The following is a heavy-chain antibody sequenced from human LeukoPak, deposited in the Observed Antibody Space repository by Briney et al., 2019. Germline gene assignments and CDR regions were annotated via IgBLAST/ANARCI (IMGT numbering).Heavy chain of an antibody. Sequence: SGGSLRLSCAASGYPFSSFSMNWVRQAPGKGLEWVSYISSTSSTIYYADSVKGRFTISRDNSKNTLYLQMNSLRAEDTAIYYCAKGLRGNGGFDYWGQGTLVTVSS. CDR3: AKGLRGNGGFDY. CDR1: GYPFSSFS. V-gene: IGHV3-48*01. J-gene: IGHJ4*02. D-gene: IGHD3-16*01. CDR2: ISSTSSTI.